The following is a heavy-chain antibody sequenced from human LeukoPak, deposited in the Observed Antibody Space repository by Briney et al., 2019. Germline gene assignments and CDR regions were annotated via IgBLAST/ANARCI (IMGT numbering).Heavy chain of an antibody. CDR1: GGSISSSSYY. J-gene: IGHJ4*02. V-gene: IGHV4-39*07. CDR3: ATGLVVVPAAMLWGAEGFDY. D-gene: IGHD2-2*01. CDR2: IYYSGST. Sequence: SETLSLTCAVSGGSISSSSYYWGWIRQPPGKGLERIGSIYYSGSTYYNPSLKSRLTIPVDTSKNQFSLKLSPVTAADTAVYYCATGLVVVPAAMLWGAEGFDYWGQGTLVTVSS.